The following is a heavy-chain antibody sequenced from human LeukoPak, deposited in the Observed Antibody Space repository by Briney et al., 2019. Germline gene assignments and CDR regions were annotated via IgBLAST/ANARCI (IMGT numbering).Heavy chain of an antibody. D-gene: IGHD6-19*01. J-gene: IGHJ4*02. V-gene: IGHV1-2*02. Sequence: ASVKVSCKASGYTFTGYYIHWVRQAPGQGLEWMGWINPHSGGTNYAQKFQGGVTMTRDTSITTAYMELSSLRSDDTAVYYCARDNTAVAGARGFDYWGQGTLVTVSS. CDR2: INPHSGGT. CDR1: GYTFTGYY. CDR3: ARDNTAVAGARGFDY.